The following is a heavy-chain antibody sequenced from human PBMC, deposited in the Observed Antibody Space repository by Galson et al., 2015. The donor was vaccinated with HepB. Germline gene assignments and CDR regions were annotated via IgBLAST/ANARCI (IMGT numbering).Heavy chain of an antibody. V-gene: IGHV3-66*01. CDR2: IYSGGST. D-gene: IGHD2-2*01. CDR3: AMGVYAVPAAIYY. CDR1: GFTVSSNY. J-gene: IGHJ4*02. Sequence: SLRLSCAASGFTVSSNYMSWVRQAPGKGLEWVSVIYSGGSTYYADSVRGRFTISRDNSKNTLYLQMNSLRAEDTAVYYCAMGVYAVPAAIYYWGQGTLVTVSS.